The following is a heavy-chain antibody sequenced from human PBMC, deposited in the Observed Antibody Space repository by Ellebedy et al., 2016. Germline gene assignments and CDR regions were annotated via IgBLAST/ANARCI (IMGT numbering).Heavy chain of an antibody. Sequence: ASVKVSCKASGYTFSSYYMHWVRQAPGQGLEWMGVITPSGDFANYAQNLRGRVTMTRDTSTSTLYMYLSSLRSEGTAVYYCAIEGVYCSSATCYKFFDYWGQGTLVTVSS. CDR2: ITPSGDFA. CDR1: GYTFSSYY. D-gene: IGHD2-2*02. V-gene: IGHV1-46*04. CDR3: AIEGVYCSSATCYKFFDY. J-gene: IGHJ4*02.